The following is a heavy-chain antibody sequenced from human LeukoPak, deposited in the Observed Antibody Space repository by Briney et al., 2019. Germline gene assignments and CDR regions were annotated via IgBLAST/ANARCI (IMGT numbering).Heavy chain of an antibody. CDR2: ISSSGSTI. V-gene: IGHV3-48*03. CDR1: GFTFSSYE. J-gene: IGHJ5*02. Sequence: GGSLRLSCAASGFTFSSYEMNWVRQAPGKGLEWVSYISSSGSTIYYADSVKGRFTISRDNSRNTLYLQMNSLRAEDTAVYYCAKDTDGSGTFYGRPPNWFDPWGQGTLVTVSS. D-gene: IGHD3-10*01. CDR3: AKDTDGSGTFYGRPPNWFDP.